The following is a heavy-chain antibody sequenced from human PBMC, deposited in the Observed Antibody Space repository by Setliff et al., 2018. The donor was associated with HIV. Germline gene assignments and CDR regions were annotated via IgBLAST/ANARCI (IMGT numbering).Heavy chain of an antibody. Sequence: LRLSCAASGFNFNSYGMHWVRQAPGKGLEWVGRIKSKTDGGTTDYAAPVKGRFTISRDDSKNTLYLQMNSLKTEDTAVYYCTTGTRLVDWGQGALVTVSS. J-gene: IGHJ4*02. CDR1: GFNFNSYG. CDR3: TTGTRLVD. CDR2: IKSKTDGGTT. D-gene: IGHD2-21*01. V-gene: IGHV3-15*01.